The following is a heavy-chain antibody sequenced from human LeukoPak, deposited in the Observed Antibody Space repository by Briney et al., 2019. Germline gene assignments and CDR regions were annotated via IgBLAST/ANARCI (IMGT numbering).Heavy chain of an antibody. V-gene: IGHV3-7*01. D-gene: IGHD3-22*01. Sequence: PGGSLRLSCAASGFIFSSYWVSWVRQAPGKGLEWVANIKQDGSEKYYVDSVKGRFTISRDNAKNSLYLQMNSLRAEDTAVYYCATTTTRYDSSGYNLFDYWDQGTLVTVSS. CDR1: GFIFSSYW. J-gene: IGHJ4*02. CDR2: IKQDGSEK. CDR3: ATTTTRYDSSGYNLFDY.